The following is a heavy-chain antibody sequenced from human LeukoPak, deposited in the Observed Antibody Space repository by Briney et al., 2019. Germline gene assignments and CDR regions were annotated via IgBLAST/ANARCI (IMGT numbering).Heavy chain of an antibody. CDR1: GFTFSNYW. V-gene: IGHV3-7*03. D-gene: IGHD1-14*01. Sequence: GGSLRLSCAASGFTFSNYWMTWVRQAPGKGLEWVANINRDGSERYYVDSVKGRFTISRDDAKSSLYLQMNSLRAEDTAVYYCATQGTTLDYWGQGTLVIVSS. J-gene: IGHJ4*02. CDR3: ATQGTTLDY. CDR2: INRDGSER.